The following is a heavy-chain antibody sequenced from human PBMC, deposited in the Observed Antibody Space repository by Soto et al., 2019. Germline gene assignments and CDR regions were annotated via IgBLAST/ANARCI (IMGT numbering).Heavy chain of an antibody. J-gene: IGHJ4*02. V-gene: IGHV1-18*01. Sequence: QVQLVQSGAEVKKPGASVKVSCKASGYTFTSYGISWVRQAPGQGLEWMGWISTYNGNTKYAQKLQGRVTITTDSSTSTAYMELRSLRSDDTAVFFCARELVRGVGSDYWGQGTLVPVSS. CDR2: ISTYNGNT. CDR3: ARELVRGVGSDY. CDR1: GYTFTSYG. D-gene: IGHD3-10*01.